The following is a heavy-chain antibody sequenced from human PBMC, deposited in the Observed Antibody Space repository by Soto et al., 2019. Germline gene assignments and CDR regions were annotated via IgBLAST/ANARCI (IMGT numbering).Heavy chain of an antibody. CDR2: IKQDESAK. J-gene: IGHJ4*02. CDR1: GFTFSSYW. V-gene: IGHV3-7*03. D-gene: IGHD3-22*01. CDR3: ARGDYFDRRFDY. Sequence: EVQLVESGGGLVQPGGSLRLSCATSGFTFSSYWMSWVRQPPGKGLEWVATIKQDESAKYYVDSVKGRFTVSRDNAKNSLDLQMNTMRAEDTAAYYCARGDYFDRRFDYWGQGALVTVSS.